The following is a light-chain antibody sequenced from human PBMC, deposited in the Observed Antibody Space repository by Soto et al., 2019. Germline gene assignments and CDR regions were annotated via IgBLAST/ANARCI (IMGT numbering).Light chain of an antibody. J-gene: IGKJ4*01. CDR2: AAS. CDR1: HNINNC. CDR3: QESYSTPAVS. Sequence: DIQMTQSPSSLSASLGDRVTITCRASHNINNCLNWYPHNPWKAPKVLIYAASTLQSGVPARFSGSGSGTEFTLTISTLQAEDFATFFCQESYSTPAVSFGGGTKVDIK. V-gene: IGKV1-39*01.